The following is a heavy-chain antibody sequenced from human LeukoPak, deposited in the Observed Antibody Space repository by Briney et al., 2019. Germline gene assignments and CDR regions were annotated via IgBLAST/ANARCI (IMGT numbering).Heavy chain of an antibody. J-gene: IGHJ4*02. Sequence: PGGSLRLSCAASGLTFDDYGMSWVRQAPGKGLEWVSGINWNGGSTGYADSVKGRFTISRDNAKNSLYLQMNSLRAEDTALYYCARGGYSPDTHFDYWGRGTLVTVSS. D-gene: IGHD5-18*01. CDR2: INWNGGST. V-gene: IGHV3-20*04. CDR3: ARGGYSPDTHFDY. CDR1: GLTFDDYG.